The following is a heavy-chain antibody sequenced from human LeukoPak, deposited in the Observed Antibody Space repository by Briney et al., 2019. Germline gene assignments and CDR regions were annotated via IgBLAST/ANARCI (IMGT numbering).Heavy chain of an antibody. D-gene: IGHD2-2*01. V-gene: IGHV3-48*04. J-gene: IGHJ4*02. CDR1: GFTFSSYS. CDR3: ARAPTVLVGYCSSSSCQADY. Sequence: GGSLRLSCAASGFTFSSYSMNWVRQAPGKGLEWVSYISSSRSTIYYADSVKGRFTISRDNAKNSLYLQMNSLRAEDTAVYYCARAPTVLVGYCSSSSCQADYWGQGTLVTVSS. CDR2: ISSSRSTI.